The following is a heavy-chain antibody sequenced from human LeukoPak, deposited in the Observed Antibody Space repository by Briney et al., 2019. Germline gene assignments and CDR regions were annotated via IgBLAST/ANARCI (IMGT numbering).Heavy chain of an antibody. CDR1: GFTLSSYW. J-gene: IGHJ4*02. V-gene: IGHV3-7*01. CDR3: ARGRQWLVPFDY. CDR2: IKQDGSEK. Sequence: PGGSLRLSCAASGFTLSSYWMSWVRQAPGKGLEWVANIKQDGSEKYYVDSVKGRFTISRDNAKNSLYLQMNSLRAEDTAVYYCARGRQWLVPFDYWGQGTLVTVSS. D-gene: IGHD6-19*01.